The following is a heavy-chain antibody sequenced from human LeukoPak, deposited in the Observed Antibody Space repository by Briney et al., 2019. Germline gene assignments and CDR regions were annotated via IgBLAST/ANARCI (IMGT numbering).Heavy chain of an antibody. CDR3: ARFFSGAVAGQYYFDY. CDR2: IYYSGST. CDR1: GGSISSYY. J-gene: IGHJ4*02. V-gene: IGHV4-59*01. D-gene: IGHD6-19*01. Sequence: SETLSLTCTVSGGSISSYYWSWIRQPPGKGLEWIGYIYYSGSTNYNPSLKSRVTISVDTSKNQFSLKLGSVTAADTAVYYCARFFSGAVAGQYYFDYWGQGTLVTVSS.